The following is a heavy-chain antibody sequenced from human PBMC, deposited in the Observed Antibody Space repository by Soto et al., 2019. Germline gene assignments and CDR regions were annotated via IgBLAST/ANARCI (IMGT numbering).Heavy chain of an antibody. J-gene: IGHJ3*02. CDR1: GYTFTSYD. CDR2: MNPNSGNT. D-gene: IGHD2-2*01. CDR3: AIGIVVVPAAIFPDAFDI. V-gene: IGHV1-8*01. Sequence: ASVKVSCKASGYTFTSYDINWVRQATGQGLEWMGWMNPNSGNTGYAQKFQGRVTMTRNTSISTAYMELSSLRSEDTAVYYCAIGIVVVPAAIFPDAFDIWGQGTMLTVSS.